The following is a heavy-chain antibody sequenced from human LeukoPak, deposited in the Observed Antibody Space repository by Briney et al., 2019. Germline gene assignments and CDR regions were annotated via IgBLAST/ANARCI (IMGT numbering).Heavy chain of an antibody. CDR2: FDPEDGET. CDR3: ATEGRDGYNFDY. CDR1: GYTLTELP. V-gene: IGHV1-24*01. D-gene: IGHD5-24*01. Sequence: ASVTVSCTVSGYTLTELPMHWVRQAPGKGLEWMGGFDPEDGETIYAQKFQGRVTMTEDTSTDTAYMELSSLRSEDTAVYYCATEGRDGYNFDYWGQGTLVTVSS. J-gene: IGHJ4*02.